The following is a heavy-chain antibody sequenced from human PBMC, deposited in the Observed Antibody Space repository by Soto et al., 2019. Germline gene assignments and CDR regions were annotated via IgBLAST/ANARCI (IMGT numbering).Heavy chain of an antibody. Sequence: EVQLVQSGGGLVRPGESLRLSCAASGFQFNIYSMNWIRQAPGKGLEWVSYITSDTLTIRYADSVRGRFIISRDNAGNSVFLQMNSLRDEDTATYYRARSVEGHFDYWGQGALVTVSS. CDR1: GFQFNIYS. J-gene: IGHJ4*02. D-gene: IGHD6-19*01. V-gene: IGHV3-48*02. CDR2: ITSDTLTI. CDR3: ARSVEGHFDY.